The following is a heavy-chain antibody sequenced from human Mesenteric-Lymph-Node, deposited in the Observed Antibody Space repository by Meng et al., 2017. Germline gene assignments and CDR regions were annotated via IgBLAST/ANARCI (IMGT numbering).Heavy chain of an antibody. CDR1: GGSVSSGSYY. CDR2: INHSGST. D-gene: IGHD1-26*01. V-gene: IGHV4-61*01. Sequence: QVPLPEPGPGPVQPSQPLSLTCTVSGGSVSSGSYYWSWIRQPPGKGLEWIGEINHSGSTNYNPSLKSRVTISVDTSKNQFSLKLSSVTAADTAVYYCARASGSYRHDYWGQGTLVTVSS. J-gene: IGHJ4*02. CDR3: ARASGSYRHDY.